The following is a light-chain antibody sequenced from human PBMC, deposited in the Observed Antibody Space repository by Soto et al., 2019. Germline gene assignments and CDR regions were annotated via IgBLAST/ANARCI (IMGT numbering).Light chain of an antibody. CDR2: DAS. Sequence: EIVLTQSPATLSLSPGERATLSCRASQSVSSYSAWYQQKPGQAPRLLIYDASNRATGIPARFSGSGSGTDFTLTISGLEPEDFAVYYCQQRSNWPPYTFGQGTKLEIK. V-gene: IGKV3-11*01. CDR3: QQRSNWPPYT. CDR1: QSVSSY. J-gene: IGKJ2*01.